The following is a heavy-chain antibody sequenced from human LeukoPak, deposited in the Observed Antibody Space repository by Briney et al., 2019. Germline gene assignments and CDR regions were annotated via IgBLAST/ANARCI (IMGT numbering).Heavy chain of an antibody. V-gene: IGHV3-23*01. CDR1: GFTFSSYA. CDR2: ISGSGGST. Sequence: LAGGSLRLSCAASGFTFSSYAMSWVRQAPGKGLEWVSAISGSGGSTYYADSVKGRFTISRDNSKNTLYLQMNSLRAEDTAVYYCAKPALYSSSWSRDYWGQGTLVTVSS. D-gene: IGHD6-13*01. J-gene: IGHJ4*02. CDR3: AKPALYSSSWSRDY.